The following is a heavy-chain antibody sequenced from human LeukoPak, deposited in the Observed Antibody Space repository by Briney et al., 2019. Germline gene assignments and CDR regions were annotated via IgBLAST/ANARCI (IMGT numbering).Heavy chain of an antibody. J-gene: IGHJ6*03. CDR3: ARESESSGWTYYYYYYMDV. CDR2: INHSGST. CDR1: GGSFSGYY. Sequence: SETLSLTCAVYGGSFSGYYWSWIRQPPGKGLEWIGEINHSGSTNYNPSLKSRVTISVDTSKNQFSLKLSSVTAADTAVYYCARESESSGWTYYYYYYMDVWGKGTTVTVSS. D-gene: IGHD6-19*01. V-gene: IGHV4-34*01.